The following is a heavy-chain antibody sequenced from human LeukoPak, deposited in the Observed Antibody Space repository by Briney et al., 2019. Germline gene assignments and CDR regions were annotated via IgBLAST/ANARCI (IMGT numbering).Heavy chain of an antibody. CDR1: GYTFINYY. CDR2: INPSGGTT. D-gene: IGHD6-6*01. Sequence: ASVKVSCKASGYTFINYYMHWVRQAPGQGLEWMGIINPSGGTTSYAQNFQGRVTMTTDTSTSTAYMELRSLRSDDTAVYYCATLQYSSFVPWFDPWGQGTLVTVSS. V-gene: IGHV1-46*01. J-gene: IGHJ5*02. CDR3: ATLQYSSFVPWFDP.